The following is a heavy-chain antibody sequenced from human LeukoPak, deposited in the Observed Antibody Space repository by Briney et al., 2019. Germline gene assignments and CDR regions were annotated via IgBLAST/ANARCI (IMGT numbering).Heavy chain of an antibody. Sequence: SETLSLTCTVSGGSISSSSYYWGWIRQPPGKGLEWIGSIYYSGSTYYNPSLKSRVTISVDTSKNQFSLKLSSVTAADTAVYYCARDSYGYVVGTDYWGQGTLVTVSS. CDR2: IYYSGST. D-gene: IGHD5-18*01. CDR3: ARDSYGYVVGTDY. V-gene: IGHV4-39*07. CDR1: GGSISSSSYY. J-gene: IGHJ4*02.